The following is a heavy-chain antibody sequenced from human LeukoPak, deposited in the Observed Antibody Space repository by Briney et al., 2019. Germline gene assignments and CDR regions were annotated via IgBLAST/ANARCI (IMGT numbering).Heavy chain of an antibody. CDR1: GFTFSNAW. CDR3: ARDSATVTYFDY. V-gene: IGHV3-7*01. D-gene: IGHD4-17*01. J-gene: IGHJ4*02. Sequence: PGGSLRLSCAASGFTFSNAWMSWVRQAPGKGLEWVANIKQDGSEKYYVDSVKGRFTISRDNAKNSLYLQMNSLRAEDTAVYYCARDSATVTYFDYWGQGTLVTVSS. CDR2: IKQDGSEK.